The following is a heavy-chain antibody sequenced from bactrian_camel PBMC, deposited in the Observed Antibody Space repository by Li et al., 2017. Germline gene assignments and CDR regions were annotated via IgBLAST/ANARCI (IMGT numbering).Heavy chain of an antibody. D-gene: IGHD7*01. CDR2: IASIVKGGTT. J-gene: IGHJ7*01. CDR1: GFTFSDAA. V-gene: IGHV3S40*01. Sequence: VQLVESGGGLVQPGGSLRLSCAGSGFTFSDAAMSWVRQAPGKGLEWVSGIASIVKGGTTYNADFVKGRFTISQDNAKNTVYLQLNSLSIEDTAMYYCAKSFRAVATYYAMDNRGKGTQVTVS.